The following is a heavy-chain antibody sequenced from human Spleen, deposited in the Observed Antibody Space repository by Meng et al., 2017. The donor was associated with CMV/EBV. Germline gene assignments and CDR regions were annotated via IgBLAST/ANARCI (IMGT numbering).Heavy chain of an antibody. D-gene: IGHD2-2*01. CDR2: INHRGST. V-gene: IGHV4-34*01. Sequence: SETLSLTCAVYGGSFSGYYWSWIRQPPGKGLEWIGEINHRGSTNYNPSLKSRVTISVDTSKNQFSLKLSSVTAADTGVYYCSIGLRVYCSSTSCLYGMDVWGQGTTVTVSS. CDR3: SIGLRVYCSSTSCLYGMDV. CDR1: GGSFSGYY. J-gene: IGHJ6*02.